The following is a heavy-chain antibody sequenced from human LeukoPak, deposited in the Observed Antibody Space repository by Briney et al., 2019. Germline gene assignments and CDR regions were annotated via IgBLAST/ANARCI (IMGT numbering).Heavy chain of an antibody. Sequence: PSETLSLTCTVSGGSVSSGSYYWSWIRQPPGKGLEWIGYIYYNGNTNYNPSLKSRVTISVDTSKNQFSLKLSSVTAADTAVYYCARQGHYYDSSGYPDYWGQGTLVTVSS. CDR1: GGSVSSGSYY. J-gene: IGHJ4*02. D-gene: IGHD3-22*01. CDR2: IYYNGNT. CDR3: ARQGHYYDSSGYPDY. V-gene: IGHV4-61*01.